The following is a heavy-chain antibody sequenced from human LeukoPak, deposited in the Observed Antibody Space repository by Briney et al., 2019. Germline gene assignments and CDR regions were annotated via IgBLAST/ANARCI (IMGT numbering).Heavy chain of an antibody. CDR3: AKYFRYGGNAGDAFDI. V-gene: IGHV3-30*18. CDR2: ISYDGSNK. D-gene: IGHD4-23*01. J-gene: IGHJ3*02. Sequence: PGGSLRLSCAASGFTFSSYGMHWVRQAPGKGLEWVAVISYDGSNKYYADSVKGRLTISRDNSKNTLYLQMNSLRAEDTAMYYCAKYFRYGGNAGDAFDIWGHGTMVTVSS. CDR1: GFTFSSYG.